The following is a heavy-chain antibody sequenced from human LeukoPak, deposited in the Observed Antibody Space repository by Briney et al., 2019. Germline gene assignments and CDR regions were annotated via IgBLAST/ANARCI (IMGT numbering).Heavy chain of an antibody. V-gene: IGHV4-4*07. D-gene: IGHD3-22*01. CDR2: IYTSGST. CDR1: GGSISSYH. J-gene: IGHJ3*02. CDR3: ARDRDGGDYDSSFDI. Sequence: SETLSLTCTVSGGSISSYHWSWIRQPAGKGLEWIGRIYTSGSTNYNPSLKSRVTMSVDTSKNQFSLKLSSVTAADTAVYYCARDRDGGDYDSSFDIWGQGTMVTVSS.